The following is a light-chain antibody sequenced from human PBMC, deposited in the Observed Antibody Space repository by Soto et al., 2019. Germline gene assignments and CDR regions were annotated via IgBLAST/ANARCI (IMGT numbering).Light chain of an antibody. CDR3: QHYDSYSEA. Sequence: DIQMTQSPSTLSGSVGDRVTITCRASQTISSWLAWYQQKPGKAPKLLIYKASTLESGVPSRFSGSGSGTEFTLTISNLQPDDFATYYCQHYDSYSEAFGQGTKVELK. CDR1: QTISSW. CDR2: KAS. V-gene: IGKV1-5*03. J-gene: IGKJ1*01.